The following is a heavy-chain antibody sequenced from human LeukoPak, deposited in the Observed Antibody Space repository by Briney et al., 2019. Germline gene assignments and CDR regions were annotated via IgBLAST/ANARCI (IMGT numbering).Heavy chain of an antibody. CDR2: IYTSGST. V-gene: IGHV4-4*07. Sequence: SETLSLTCTVSGGSLTPNYWTWIRQPAGKGLEWIGRIYTSGSTNYNPSLKSRVTMSVDTSGNQFSLKLSSVTVADTAVYYCARDNIVVVAATKAYYFDYWGQGTLVTVSS. J-gene: IGHJ4*02. CDR3: ARDNIVVVAATKAYYFDY. D-gene: IGHD2-15*01. CDR1: GGSLTPNY.